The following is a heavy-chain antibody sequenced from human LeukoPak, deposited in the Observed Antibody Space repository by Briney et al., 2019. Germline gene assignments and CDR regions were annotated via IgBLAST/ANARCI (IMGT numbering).Heavy chain of an antibody. D-gene: IGHD6-13*01. V-gene: IGHV4-59*10. Sequence: KPSETLSLTCAVYGGSFSGYYWSWIRQPAGKGLEWIGRIYSTGSTNYSPSLKSRVTMSVDKSKNQFSLNLSSVTAADTAVYYCARGIADPYSFDSWGQGTLVTVSS. CDR3: ARGIADPYSFDS. CDR2: IYSTGST. CDR1: GGSFSGYY. J-gene: IGHJ4*02.